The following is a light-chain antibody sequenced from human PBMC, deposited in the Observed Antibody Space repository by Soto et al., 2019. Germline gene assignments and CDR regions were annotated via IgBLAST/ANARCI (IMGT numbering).Light chain of an antibody. CDR3: SSYTTSNTRQIV. V-gene: IGLV2-14*03. CDR1: SSDVGGYNY. CDR2: DVS. Sequence: QSVLTKPASVSGSPGQSITISCTGTSSDVGGYNYVSWYQHHPGKAPKLMIFDVSNRPSGVSNRFSGSKSANTASLTISGLQPEDEADYYCSSYTTSNTRQIVFGTGTKVPVL. J-gene: IGLJ1*01.